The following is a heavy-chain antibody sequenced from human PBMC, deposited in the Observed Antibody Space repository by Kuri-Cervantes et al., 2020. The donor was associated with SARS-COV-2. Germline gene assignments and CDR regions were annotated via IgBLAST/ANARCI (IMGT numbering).Heavy chain of an antibody. J-gene: IGHJ4*02. Sequence: GESLKISCAASGFTFSSYAMTWVRQAPGKGLEWVSVISGSGGHTYYADSVKGRFTISRDNSKNTLYLQMNSLRAEGTAVFYCAKDEYITSSGAPLDYWGQGTLVTVSS. CDR3: AKDEYITSSGAPLDY. D-gene: IGHD6-6*01. CDR1: GFTFSSYA. CDR2: ISGSGGHT. V-gene: IGHV3-23*01.